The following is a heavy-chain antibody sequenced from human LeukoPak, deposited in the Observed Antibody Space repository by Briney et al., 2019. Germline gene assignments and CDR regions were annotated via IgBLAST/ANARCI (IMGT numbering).Heavy chain of an antibody. D-gene: IGHD6-25*01. CDR3: ARSNGYRAFDI. CDR2: TKQDGGEK. Sequence: GGSLRLSCAASGFTFSSYWMSWVRQAPGKGLEGVANTKQDGGEKYYVDSVKGRFTISRDNAKNSLYLQMNSLRAEDTAVYYCARSNGYRAFDIWGQGTMVTVSS. CDR1: GFTFSSYW. J-gene: IGHJ3*02. V-gene: IGHV3-7*01.